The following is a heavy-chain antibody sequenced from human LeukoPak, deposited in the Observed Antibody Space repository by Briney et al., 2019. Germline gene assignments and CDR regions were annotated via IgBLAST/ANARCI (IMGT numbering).Heavy chain of an antibody. D-gene: IGHD3-10*01. J-gene: IGHJ4*02. CDR2: ISYDGSNK. CDR3: AKDGRFGELSLDY. V-gene: IGHV3-30*18. Sequence: GGSLRLSCAASGFTFSSYGMHWVRQAPGKWLEWVAVISYDGSNKYYADSVKGRFTISRDNSKNTLYLQMNSLRAEDTAVYYCAKDGRFGELSLDYWGQGTLVTVSS. CDR1: GFTFSSYG.